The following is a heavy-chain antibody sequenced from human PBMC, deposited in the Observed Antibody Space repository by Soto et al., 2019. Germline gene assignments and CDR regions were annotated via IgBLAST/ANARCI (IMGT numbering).Heavy chain of an antibody. CDR2: INHSGST. V-gene: IGHV4-34*01. CDR3: ARVIVVVAATQNSGNWFDP. Sequence: SGTLSPTRAVYGGSFRGYYWSWIRPPPGKGVEWIGEINHSGSTNYNPSLKSRVTISVDTSKNQFSLKLSSVTAADTAVYYCARVIVVVAATQNSGNWFDPWGQGTLVTVSS. D-gene: IGHD2-15*01. CDR1: GGSFRGYY. J-gene: IGHJ5*02.